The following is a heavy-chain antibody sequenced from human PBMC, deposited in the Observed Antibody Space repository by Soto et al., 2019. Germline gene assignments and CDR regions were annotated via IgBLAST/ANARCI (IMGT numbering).Heavy chain of an antibody. CDR3: ARGRGFMSRNALDL. CDR1: GGPFRGYY. D-gene: IGHD2-2*01. V-gene: IGHV4-34*01. J-gene: IGHJ3*01. Sequence: QLQLQRRGAGLLRPSETLSLTCVVSGGPFRGYYWSWIRQSPGKGLEWIGEINHSGSSNSNPSLKSRVTISVDMSKTHFSMNLTSVTAADAAVYSCARGRGFMSRNALDLWGQGTRVIVSS. CDR2: INHSGSS.